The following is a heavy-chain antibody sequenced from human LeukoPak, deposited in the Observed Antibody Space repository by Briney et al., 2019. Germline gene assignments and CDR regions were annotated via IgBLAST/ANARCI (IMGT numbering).Heavy chain of an antibody. CDR3: ARDENNYFDY. J-gene: IGHJ4*02. V-gene: IGHV3-30*04. CDR2: ILSDGRNK. Sequence: GGSLRLSCAASGFTFNNYAMHWVRQAPGKGLEWVAIILSDGRNKYYADSVKGRFTISRDNSKNTLFLQMNSLRAEDTAVYYCARDENNYFDYWGQGALVTVSS. D-gene: IGHD1/OR15-1a*01. CDR1: GFTFNNYA.